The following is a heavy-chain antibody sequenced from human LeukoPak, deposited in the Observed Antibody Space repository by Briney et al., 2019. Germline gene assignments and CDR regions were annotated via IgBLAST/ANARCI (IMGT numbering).Heavy chain of an antibody. V-gene: IGHV4-31*03. Sequence: PSQTLSLTRTVSGGSISSGGYYWSWIRQPPRKGLEWIGYIYYSGSTYYNPSLKSRVTISVDTSKNQFSLKLSSVTAADTAVYYCATSRSGSPGFFDYWGQGTLVTVSS. CDR3: ATSRSGSPGFFDY. J-gene: IGHJ4*02. CDR2: IYYSGST. CDR1: GGSISSGGYY. D-gene: IGHD6-25*01.